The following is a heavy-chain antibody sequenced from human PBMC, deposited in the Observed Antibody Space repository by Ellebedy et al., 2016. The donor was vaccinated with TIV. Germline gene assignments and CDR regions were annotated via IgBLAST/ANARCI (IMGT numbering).Heavy chain of an antibody. V-gene: IGHV3-15*07. CDR3: ARETIMITFGGVITT. Sequence: GESLKISCAASGLSFNNAWMNWVRQGPGKGLEWVGRIKSETDGGTTEYAASVTGRFTISRDDSKNSLFLQMNSLKVEDTDVYFCARETIMITFGGVITTWGQGTMVTVSS. CDR2: IKSETDGGTT. J-gene: IGHJ3*01. D-gene: IGHD3-16*02. CDR1: GLSFNNAW.